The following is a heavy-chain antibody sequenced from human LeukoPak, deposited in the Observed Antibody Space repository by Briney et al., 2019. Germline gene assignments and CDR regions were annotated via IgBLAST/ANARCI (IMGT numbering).Heavy chain of an antibody. D-gene: IGHD2-15*01. CDR2: IYYSGST. Sequence: SETLSLTCTVSGGSISSGGYYWSWIRQHPGKGLEWIGYIYYSGSTYYNPSLKSRVTISVDTSKNQFSLKLSSVTAADTAVYYCARDKDTWGAFDIWGQGTMVTVSS. J-gene: IGHJ3*02. V-gene: IGHV4-31*03. CDR3: ARDKDTWGAFDI. CDR1: GGSISSGGYY.